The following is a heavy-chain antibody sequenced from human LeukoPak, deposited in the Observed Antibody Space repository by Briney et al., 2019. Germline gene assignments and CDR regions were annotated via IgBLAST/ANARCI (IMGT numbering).Heavy chain of an antibody. V-gene: IGHV1-2*02. J-gene: IGHJ5*02. CDR1: GYTFTSYG. CDR3: AREGGYCSSTSCPNWFDP. D-gene: IGHD2-2*01. CDR2: INPNSGGT. Sequence: GASVKVSCKASGYTFTSYGISWVRQAPGQGLEWMGWINPNSGGTNYAQKFQGRVTMTRDTSISTAYMELSRLRSDDTAVYYCAREGGYCSSTSCPNWFDPWGQGTLVTVSS.